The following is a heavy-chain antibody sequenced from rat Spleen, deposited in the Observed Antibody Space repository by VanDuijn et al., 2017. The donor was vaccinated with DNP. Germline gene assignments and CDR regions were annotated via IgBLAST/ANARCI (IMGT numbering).Heavy chain of an antibody. J-gene: IGHJ1*01. Sequence: EVQLVESGGGLVQPGRSLKLSCAASGFTFSDYNMAWVRQAPKKGLEWVATISTSGSRTYYPDSVKGRFTISRDNAKSSLYLQMNSLKSEDTATYYCARHGQSYWYFDFWGPGTMVTVSS. V-gene: IGHV5-7*01. CDR1: GFTFSDYN. CDR3: ARHGQSYWYFDF. CDR2: ISTSGSRT. D-gene: IGHD3-2*01.